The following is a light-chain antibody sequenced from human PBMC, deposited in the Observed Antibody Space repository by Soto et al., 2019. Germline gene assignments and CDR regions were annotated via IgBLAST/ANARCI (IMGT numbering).Light chain of an antibody. CDR2: SSN. CDR3: AGWYDSLNGLV. V-gene: IGLV1-44*01. Sequence: QSVLTQPPSASGTPGQRVTIPCSGTNSNIGRNYVNWYFQLPATAPRLLIFSSNQRPFGGPDRFSGSSSGTSAALATTGRRSDDDADYYCAGWYDSLNGLVFGGGTKLTVL. CDR1: NSNIGRNY. J-gene: IGLJ3*02.